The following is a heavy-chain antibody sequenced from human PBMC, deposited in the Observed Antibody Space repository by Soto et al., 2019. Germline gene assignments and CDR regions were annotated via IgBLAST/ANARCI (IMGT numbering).Heavy chain of an antibody. Sequence: ASVKVSCKASGFTFSNYGLNWVRQAPGQGLEWMGWVSANNGHTNYAQNLQGRVSMTTDTSTSTAYMELRGLTFDDTAVYYCARDIESVTAKHFFYYYAMDVWGQGTTVTSP. J-gene: IGHJ6*02. CDR1: GFTFSNYG. V-gene: IGHV1-18*01. CDR3: ARDIESVTAKHFFYYYAMDV. D-gene: IGHD2-8*01. CDR2: VSANNGHT.